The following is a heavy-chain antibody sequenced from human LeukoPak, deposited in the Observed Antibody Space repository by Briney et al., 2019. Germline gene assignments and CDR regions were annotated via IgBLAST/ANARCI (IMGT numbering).Heavy chain of an antibody. V-gene: IGHV3-23*01. CDR3: AKWPEGAMDYFDY. CDR2: ISGDGTRT. J-gene: IGHJ4*02. CDR1: GFTFSSYA. Sequence: GGSLRLSCAASGFTFSSYAMSWVRQAPVKGLEWVSAISGDGTRTYYADSVKGRFTISRDNSKNTLYLEMSSLRVEDTAIYYCAKWPEGAMDYFDYWGQGTLVTVSS. D-gene: IGHD3-16*01.